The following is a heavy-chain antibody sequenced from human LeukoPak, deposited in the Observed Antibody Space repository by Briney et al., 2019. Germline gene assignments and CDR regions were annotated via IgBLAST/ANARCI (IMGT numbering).Heavy chain of an antibody. J-gene: IGHJ4*02. CDR2: ISVSGNT. V-gene: IGHV3-23*01. D-gene: IGHD5-18*01. CDR1: GFTLSSYA. CDR3: ARDTAMVTGIDY. Sequence: PGGSLRLSCAASGFTLSSYAMSWVRQGPGKGLEWVSAISVSGNTYHADSVKGRFTISRDSSKNSLYLQMNSLRAEDTAVYYCARDTAMVTGIDYWGQGTLVTVSS.